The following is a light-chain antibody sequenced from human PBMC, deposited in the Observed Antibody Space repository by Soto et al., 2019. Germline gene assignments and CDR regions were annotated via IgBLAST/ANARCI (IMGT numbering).Light chain of an antibody. CDR2: DAS. CDR3: QHRREWPPGAS. J-gene: IGKJ4*01. V-gene: IGKV3-11*01. Sequence: EIVLTQSPAILSLSPGEGATLSCRASQSIATNLAWYQQKPGQPPRLLIYDASDRATGIPARFSGSGSGADFTLPISSLEPEDVAVYYCQHRREWPPGASFGGGTKVEI. CDR1: QSIATN.